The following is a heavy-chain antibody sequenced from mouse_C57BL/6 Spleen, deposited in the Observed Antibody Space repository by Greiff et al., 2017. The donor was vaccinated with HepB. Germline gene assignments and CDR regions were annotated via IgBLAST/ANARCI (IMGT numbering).Heavy chain of an antibody. Sequence: EVKLVESGGDLVKPGGSLKLSCAASGFTFSSYGMSWVRQTPDKRLEWVATISSGGSYTYYPDSVKGRFTISRDNAKNTLYLQMSSLKSEDTAMYYCARHDTTVVAPAWFAYWGQGTLVTVSA. CDR3: ARHDTTVVAPAWFAY. CDR2: ISSGGSYT. V-gene: IGHV5-6*01. D-gene: IGHD1-1*01. CDR1: GFTFSSYG. J-gene: IGHJ3*01.